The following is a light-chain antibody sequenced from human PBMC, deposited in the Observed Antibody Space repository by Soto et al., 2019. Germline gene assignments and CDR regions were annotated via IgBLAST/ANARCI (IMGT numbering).Light chain of an antibody. CDR1: SSDVGGYNY. Sequence: QSALTQPPSASGSPGQSVTISCTGTSSDVGGYNYVSWYQQHPGKAPKLLIYEVTKRPSGVPDRFSGSKSGNTASLTVSGLQAEDEADYYCTSFAGRNTVLFGGGTQLTVL. J-gene: IGLJ2*01. V-gene: IGLV2-8*01. CDR3: TSFAGRNTVL. CDR2: EVT.